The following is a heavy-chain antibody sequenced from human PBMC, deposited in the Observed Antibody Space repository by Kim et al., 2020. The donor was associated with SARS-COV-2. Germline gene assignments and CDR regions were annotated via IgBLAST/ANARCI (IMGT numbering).Heavy chain of an antibody. CDR3: AGSAVAAIFDS. CDR2: T. J-gene: IGHJ4*02. Sequence: TFYAASVQGRFTISRDNSQNTLHLQMNSLSVEDTGVYYCAGSAVAAIFDSWGQGILVTVSS. D-gene: IGHD2-15*01. V-gene: IGHV3-53*01.